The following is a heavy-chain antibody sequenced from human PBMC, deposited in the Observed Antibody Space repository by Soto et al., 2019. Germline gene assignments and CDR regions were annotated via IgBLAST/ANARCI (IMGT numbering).Heavy chain of an antibody. J-gene: IGHJ4*02. V-gene: IGHV1-3*05. CDR3: ARSIVVVTALDY. CDR1: GYTFTSYA. Sequence: QVQLVQSGAEEKKPGASVKVSCKASGYTFTSYAMQWVRQAPGQRLEWMGWINADNGNTKYSQKFQGRVTITRDTSASSAYMELRSLSSEDTAVYYCARSIVVVTALDYWGQGTLVTVSS. CDR2: INADNGNT. D-gene: IGHD2-21*02.